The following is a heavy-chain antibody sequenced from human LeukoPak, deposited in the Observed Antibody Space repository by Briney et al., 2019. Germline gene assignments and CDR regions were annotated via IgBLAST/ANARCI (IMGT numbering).Heavy chain of an antibody. V-gene: IGHV3-7*01. D-gene: IGHD2-2*01. CDR2: IKQDGSEK. J-gene: IGHJ3*02. CDR1: GFTFSSYW. CDR3: ARGGVVPAAHHDAFDI. Sequence: GGSLRLSCAASGFTFSSYWMGWVRQAPGKGLEWVANIKQDGSEKYYVDSVKGRFTISRDNAKNSLYLQVNSLRAEDTAVYYCARGGVVPAAHHDAFDIWGQGTMVTVSS.